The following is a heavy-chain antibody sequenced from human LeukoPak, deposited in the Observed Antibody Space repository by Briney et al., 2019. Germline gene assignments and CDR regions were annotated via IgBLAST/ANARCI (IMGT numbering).Heavy chain of an antibody. CDR2: IFGSGGSA. Sequence: GGSLRLSCVASGFTFNSYAMYWVRQAPGKGLEWVSGIFGSGGSAHYADSVKGRFTIFRDNSKNTVYLQMNSLRAEDTAVYYCAKTTTGYSSGRYPGWPVDYWGQGTLVTVSS. V-gene: IGHV3-23*01. D-gene: IGHD6-19*01. J-gene: IGHJ4*02. CDR1: GFTFNSYA. CDR3: AKTTTGYSSGRYPGWPVDY.